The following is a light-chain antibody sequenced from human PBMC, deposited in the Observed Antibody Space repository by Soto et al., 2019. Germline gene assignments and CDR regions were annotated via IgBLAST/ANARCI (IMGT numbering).Light chain of an antibody. CDR1: QGINRW. J-gene: IGKJ4*01. CDR2: TAS. Sequence: DIQMTQSPSSLSASLGDRVTLTCRASQGINRWLAWYQQKPGKAPKLLIYTASSLQRGVPSRFSGSGPGTDFTLASSSLLPDEVATYSCLQASCFPLTFGGGTKVVIK. CDR3: LQASCFPLT. V-gene: IGKV1D-12*01.